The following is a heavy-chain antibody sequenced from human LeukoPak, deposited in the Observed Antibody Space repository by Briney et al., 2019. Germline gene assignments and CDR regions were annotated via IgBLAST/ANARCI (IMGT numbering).Heavy chain of an antibody. V-gene: IGHV4-59*08. CDR2: IYYSVST. CDR1: GGSISNSY. Sequence: ASESLSLTCTVSGGSISNSYWSWIRQPPGKGLEWIGYIYYSVSTNYNPSLKSRVTISVDTSNNQISLKLTSVTAADTAVYYCARSMVVELRFDFWGQGTLV. CDR3: ARSMVVELRFDF. J-gene: IGHJ4*02. D-gene: IGHD2-2*01.